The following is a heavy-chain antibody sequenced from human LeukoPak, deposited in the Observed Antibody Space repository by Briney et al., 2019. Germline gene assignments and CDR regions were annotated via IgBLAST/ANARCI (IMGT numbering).Heavy chain of an antibody. V-gene: IGHV4-61*02. Sequence: SQTLSLTCTVSGGSISSGNYYWSWIRQPAGKGLEWIGRIYTSGYTNYNPSLKSRVTISVDTSKNQFSLKLSSVTGADTAVYYCARSYGYSSSWYGSDWFDPWGQGTLVTVSS. CDR2: IYTSGYT. CDR3: ARSYGYSSSWYGSDWFDP. J-gene: IGHJ5*02. CDR1: GGSISSGNYY. D-gene: IGHD6-13*01.